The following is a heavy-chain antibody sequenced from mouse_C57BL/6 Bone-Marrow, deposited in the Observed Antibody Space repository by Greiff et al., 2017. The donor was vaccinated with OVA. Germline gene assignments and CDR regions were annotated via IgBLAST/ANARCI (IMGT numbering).Heavy chain of an antibody. D-gene: IGHD1-1*01. CDR1: GYTFTSYW. CDR3: ARYHYYGSSYDWYFDV. CDR2: IYPGSGST. Sequence: QVQLQQPGAELVKPGASVKMSCKASGYTFTSYWITWVKQRPGQGLEWIGDIYPGSGSTNYNEKFKSKATLTVDTSSSTAYMQLSSLTSEDSAVYYCARYHYYGSSYDWYFDVWGTGTTVTVSS. V-gene: IGHV1-55*01. J-gene: IGHJ1*03.